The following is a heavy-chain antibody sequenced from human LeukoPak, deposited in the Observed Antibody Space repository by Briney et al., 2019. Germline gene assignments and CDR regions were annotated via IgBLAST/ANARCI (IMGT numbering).Heavy chain of an antibody. Sequence: SVKVSCKASGGTFSSYAISWVRQAPGQGLEWMGGIIPIFGTANYAQKFQGRVTITADKSTSTAYMELSSLRSEDTAVYYCARFHIVATIGYYGMDVWGKGTTVTVSS. V-gene: IGHV1-69*06. D-gene: IGHD5-12*01. CDR2: IIPIFGTA. J-gene: IGHJ6*04. CDR1: GGTFSSYA. CDR3: ARFHIVATIGYYGMDV.